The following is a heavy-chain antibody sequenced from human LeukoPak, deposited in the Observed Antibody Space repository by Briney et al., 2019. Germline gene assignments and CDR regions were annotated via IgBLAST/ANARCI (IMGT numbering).Heavy chain of an antibody. CDR1: GFTFSSYG. CDR3: AKVRWPDSSGYEGGIEEGILGY. J-gene: IGHJ4*02. D-gene: IGHD3-22*01. CDR2: IRYDGSNK. Sequence: GGSLRLSCAASGFTFSSYGMHWVRQAPGKGLEWVSFIRYDGSNKYYADSVKGRFTISRDNSKTTLYLQMNSLRAEDTAVYYCAKVRWPDSSGYEGGIEEGILGYWGQGTLVTVSS. V-gene: IGHV3-30*02.